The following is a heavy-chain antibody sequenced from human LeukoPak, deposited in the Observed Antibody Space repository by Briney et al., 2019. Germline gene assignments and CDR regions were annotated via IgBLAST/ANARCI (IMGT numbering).Heavy chain of an antibody. Sequence: PGGSLRLPCAASGFTVSSNYMSWVRQAPGKGLEWVSVIYSGGSTYYADSVKGRFTISRDNSKNTLYLQMNSLRAEDTAVYYCARVSPNGSGWSDYWGQGTLVTVSS. J-gene: IGHJ4*02. CDR2: IYSGGST. D-gene: IGHD6-19*01. CDR1: GFTVSSNY. CDR3: ARVSPNGSGWSDY. V-gene: IGHV3-53*01.